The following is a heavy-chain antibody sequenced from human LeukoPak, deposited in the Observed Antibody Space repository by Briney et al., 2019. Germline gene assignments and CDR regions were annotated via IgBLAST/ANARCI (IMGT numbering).Heavy chain of an antibody. V-gene: IGHV3-23*01. CDR2: ISGSGGST. CDR3: XXXXXVXXXXYSFDX. J-gene: IGHJ4*02. CDR1: GFTFSSYA. Sequence: GGSLRLSCAASGFTFSSYAMSWVRQAPGKGLEWVSAISGSGGSTYYADSVKGRFTISRDNSKNTLYLQMNSLRAEDTAVYYXXXXXXVXXXXYSFDXXXQXTLVTVXS.